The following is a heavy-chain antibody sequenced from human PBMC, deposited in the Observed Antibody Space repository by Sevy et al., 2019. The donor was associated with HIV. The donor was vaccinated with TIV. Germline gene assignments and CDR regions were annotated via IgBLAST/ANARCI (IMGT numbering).Heavy chain of an antibody. D-gene: IGHD5-12*01. J-gene: IGHJ4*02. Sequence: GGSLRLSCTASGLTFDDYAMSWFRQAPGKGLEWVAFITRNSYEAYGGTAEYAASVKDRFLISRDDSKSIAYLQMNSLKTEDTAVYYCTRGLATADTPEYYFDYWGQGTLVTVSS. CDR1: GLTFDDYA. V-gene: IGHV3-49*03. CDR2: ITRNSYEAYGGTA. CDR3: TRGLATADTPEYYFDY.